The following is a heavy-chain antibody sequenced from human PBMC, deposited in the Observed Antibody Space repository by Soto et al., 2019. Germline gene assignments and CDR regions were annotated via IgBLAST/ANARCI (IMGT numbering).Heavy chain of an antibody. CDR1: GFDFNNYW. J-gene: IGHJ5*02. V-gene: IGHV3-74*03. CDR2: INGDGSDI. Sequence: PGGSLRLSCGASGFDFNNYWMHWVRQDPGEGLVWVSRINGDGSDIKYADSVKGRFTISRDNAKNTVYLQMNSLRVEDTAVYYCARDQTTGDWFDAWGQGTLVTVSS. CDR3: ARDQTTGDWFDA. D-gene: IGHD4-17*01.